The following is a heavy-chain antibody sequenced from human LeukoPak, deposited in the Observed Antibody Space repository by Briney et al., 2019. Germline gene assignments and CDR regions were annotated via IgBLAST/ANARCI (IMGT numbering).Heavy chain of an antibody. CDR1: GGSISSSSYY. CDR3: ARRGLGPSNLVYYFDY. CDR2: IYYSGST. J-gene: IGHJ4*02. V-gene: IGHV4-39*07. Sequence: SETLSLTCTVSGGSISSSSYYWGWIRQPPGKGLEWIGSIYYSGSTYYNPSLKSRVTISVDTSKNQFSLKLSSVTAADTAVYYCARRGLGPSNLVYYFDYWGQGTLVAVSS. D-gene: IGHD6-6*01.